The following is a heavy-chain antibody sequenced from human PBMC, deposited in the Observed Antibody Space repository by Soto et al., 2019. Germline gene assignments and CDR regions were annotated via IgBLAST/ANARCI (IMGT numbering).Heavy chain of an antibody. CDR3: ARDPLLKPYCSSTSCYGDYYYGMDV. V-gene: IGHV4-31*03. J-gene: IGHJ6*02. CDR1: GGSISSGGYY. D-gene: IGHD2-2*01. Sequence: LSLTCTVSGGSISSGGYYWSWIRQHPGKGLEWIGYIYYSGSTYYNPSLKSRVTISVDTSKNQFSLKLSSVTAADTAVYYCARDPLLKPYCSSTSCYGDYYYGMDVWGQGTTVTASS. CDR2: IYYSGST.